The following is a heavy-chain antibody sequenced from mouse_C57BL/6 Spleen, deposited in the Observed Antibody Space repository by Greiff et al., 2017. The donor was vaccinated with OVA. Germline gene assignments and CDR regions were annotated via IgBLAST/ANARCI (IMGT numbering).Heavy chain of an antibody. CDR1: GFSFNTYA. Sequence: EVMLVESGGGLVQPKGSLKLSCAASGFSFNTYAMNWVRQAPGKGLEWVARIRRKSSNSATYYAVSVKDRFTISRDDSESMLYLQMNNLKTEDTAIYYCEWAGGAMDYWGQGTSVTVSS. CDR3: EWAGGAMDY. J-gene: IGHJ4*01. V-gene: IGHV10-1*01. CDR2: IRRKSSNSAT.